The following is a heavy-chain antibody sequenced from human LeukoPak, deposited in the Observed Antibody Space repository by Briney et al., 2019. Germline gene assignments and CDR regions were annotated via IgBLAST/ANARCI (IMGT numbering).Heavy chain of an antibody. D-gene: IGHD3-3*01. CDR2: TYYRSKWYN. Sequence: SQTLSLTCAISGDSVSSNSAAWNWIRQSPSRGLEWLGRTYYRSKWYNDYAVSVKSRITINPDTSKNQFSLQLNSVTPEDTAVYYCARGTTTYYDFWSGYYGAEYFQHWGQGTLVTVSS. J-gene: IGHJ1*01. V-gene: IGHV6-1*01. CDR1: GDSVSSNSAA. CDR3: ARGTTTYYDFWSGYYGAEYFQH.